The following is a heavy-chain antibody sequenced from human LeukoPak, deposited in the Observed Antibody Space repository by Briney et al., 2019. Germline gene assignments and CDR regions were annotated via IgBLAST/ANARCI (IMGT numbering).Heavy chain of an antibody. Sequence: ASVKVSCKASGYDFLQYYIHWVRQAPGQGLEWMGIINPGGGRTTYAQKFQGRATMTRDTSTDTLSMELSSLKSEDTATYYCARSRLVIRPPTQFYFDSWGQGTLITVSS. V-gene: IGHV1-46*01. CDR2: INPGGGRT. CDR3: ARSRLVIRPPTQFYFDS. D-gene: IGHD6-6*01. CDR1: GYDFLQYY. J-gene: IGHJ4*02.